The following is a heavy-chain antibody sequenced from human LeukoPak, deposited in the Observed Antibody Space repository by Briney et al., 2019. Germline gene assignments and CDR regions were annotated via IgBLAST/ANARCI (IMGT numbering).Heavy chain of an antibody. CDR1: GFTFDDYA. CDR3: AKGITGTTWSSMDV. Sequence: PGGSLRLSCGASGFTFDDYAMHWVRQAPGKGLEWVSLISWDGGSTYYADSVKGRFTISRDNSKNSLYLQMNSLRAEDTALYYCAKGITGTTWSSMDVWGKGTTVTISS. V-gene: IGHV3-43D*03. CDR2: ISWDGGST. D-gene: IGHD1-20*01. J-gene: IGHJ6*04.